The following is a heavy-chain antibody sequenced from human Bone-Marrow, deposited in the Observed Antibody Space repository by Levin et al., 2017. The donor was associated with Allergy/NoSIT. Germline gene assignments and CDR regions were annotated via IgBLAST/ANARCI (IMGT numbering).Heavy chain of an antibody. Sequence: GGSLRLSCVTSGFIFDDYAMHWVRLVPGKGLEWVSGISWSSSVIAYADSVKGRFIISRDNVKNSVYLQMNSLRSADTAVYYCAKAKTNSGFVVGFDSWGQGTPVIVSS. CDR3: AKAKTNSGFVVGFDS. V-gene: IGHV3-9*01. J-gene: IGHJ4*02. CDR1: GFIFDDYA. CDR2: ISWSSSVI. D-gene: IGHD6-19*01.